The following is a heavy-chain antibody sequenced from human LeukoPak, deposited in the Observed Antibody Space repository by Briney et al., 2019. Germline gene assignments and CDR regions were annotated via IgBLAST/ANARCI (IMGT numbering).Heavy chain of an antibody. V-gene: IGHV3-66*01. CDR3: ARDQGNYYDRSGHYGDYFDY. CDR2: IYSGGST. CDR1: GFTFSSYW. Sequence: GGSLRLSCAASGFTFSSYWMHWVRQAPGKGLEGVSGIYSGGSTYYAASVKGRFTISRDNAKNSLYLQMNSLRAEDTAEYYCARDQGNYYDRSGHYGDYFDYWGQGTLVTVSS. D-gene: IGHD3-22*01. J-gene: IGHJ4*02.